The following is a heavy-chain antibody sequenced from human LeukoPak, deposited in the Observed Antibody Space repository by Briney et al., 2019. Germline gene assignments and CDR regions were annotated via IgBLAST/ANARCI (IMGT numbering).Heavy chain of an antibody. D-gene: IGHD3-22*01. V-gene: IGHV3-48*03. J-gene: IGHJ4*02. CDR2: ISSSGSTI. CDR1: ELTFSSYE. Sequence: GGPLRPSWAAPELTFSSYEMNWFRQAPGKGLEWVSYISSSGSTIYYADSVKGRFTISRDNAKNSLYLQMNSLRAEDTAVYYCARGTDSSGYYFDYWGQGTLVTVSS. CDR3: ARGTDSSGYYFDY.